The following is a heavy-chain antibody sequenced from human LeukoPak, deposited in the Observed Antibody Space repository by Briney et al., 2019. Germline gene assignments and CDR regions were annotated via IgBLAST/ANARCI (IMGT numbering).Heavy chain of an antibody. D-gene: IGHD3-22*01. CDR3: ARGHPPLYDSSGYLGAYYYYYMDV. CDR2: INHSGST. V-gene: IGHV4-34*01. CDR1: VGSLTGYY. J-gene: IGHJ6*03. Sequence: SETLSLTCAHYVGSLTGYYWRWIRQPPGKRLEWVGEINHSGSTNYTQSIKSRVTISEAASKKQCSLKLRSVADAATAVYYCARGHPPLYDSSGYLGAYYYYYMDVWGKGTTVTVSS.